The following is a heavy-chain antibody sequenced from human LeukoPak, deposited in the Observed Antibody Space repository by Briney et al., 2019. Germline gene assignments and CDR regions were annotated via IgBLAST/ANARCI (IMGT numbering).Heavy chain of an antibody. V-gene: IGHV3-64*01. CDR1: GFTFSSYA. CDR3: ARGITAGSFVI. D-gene: IGHD3-10*01. J-gene: IGHJ3*02. Sequence: GGSLRLSCAASGFTFSSYAMHWVRQAPGKGLEYVSAISSNGGSTYYANPVKGRFTISRDNSKNTLYLQMGSLRAEDMAVYYCARGITAGSFVIWGQGTMVTVSS. CDR2: ISSNGGST.